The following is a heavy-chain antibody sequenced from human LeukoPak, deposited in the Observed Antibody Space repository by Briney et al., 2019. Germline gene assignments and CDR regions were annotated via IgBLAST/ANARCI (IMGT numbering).Heavy chain of an antibody. CDR3: ARTLLSYSSSWYWGYYYYMDV. J-gene: IGHJ6*03. Sequence: SETLSLTCTVSGDSISSGSYYWSWIRQPAGEGLEWIGRIYSSGRTHYSPSLKSRVAISVDTSKNRFSLRLSSVTAADTAVYYCARTLLSYSSSWYWGYYYYMDVWARGPRSPSP. CDR1: GDSISSGSYY. D-gene: IGHD6-13*01. V-gene: IGHV4-61*02. CDR2: IYSSGRT.